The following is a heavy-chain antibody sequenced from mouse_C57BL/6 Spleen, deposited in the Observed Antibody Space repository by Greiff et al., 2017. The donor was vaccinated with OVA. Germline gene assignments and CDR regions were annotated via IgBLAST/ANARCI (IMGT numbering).Heavy chain of an antibody. J-gene: IGHJ4*01. CDR3: AREKGSNYYYAMDY. Sequence: VQLQQPGAELVRPGSSVKLSCKASGYTFTSYWMDWVKQRPGQGLEWIGNIYPSDSETHYNQKFKDKATLTVDKSSSTAYMQLSSLTSEDSAVYYCAREKGSNYYYAMDYWGQGTSVTVSS. V-gene: IGHV1-61*01. CDR1: GYTFTSYW. CDR2: IYPSDSET. D-gene: IGHD2-5*01.